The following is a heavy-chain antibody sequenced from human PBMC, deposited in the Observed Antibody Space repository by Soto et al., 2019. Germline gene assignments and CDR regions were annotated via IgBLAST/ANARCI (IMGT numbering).Heavy chain of an antibody. V-gene: IGHV4-39*02. J-gene: IGHJ5*02. CDR1: GASITSGTYY. CDR3: ARRLARGVIGWFDP. D-gene: IGHD3-10*01. Sequence: QLQLQESGPGLVRPSETLSLTCTVSGASITSGTYYWGWIRQPPGKVLEWIGSLYFTGRSYYSPSLKSRVTISVDTSRTHFSLNLASVTAADTAVYYCARRLARGVIGWFDPWGQGTLVTVST. CDR2: LYFTGRS.